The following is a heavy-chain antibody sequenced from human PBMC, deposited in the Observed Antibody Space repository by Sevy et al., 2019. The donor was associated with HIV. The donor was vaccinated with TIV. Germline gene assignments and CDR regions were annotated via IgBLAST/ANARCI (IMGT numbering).Heavy chain of an antibody. CDR1: GYTLTELS. Sequence: ASVKVSCKVSGYTLTELSMHWVRQAPGKGLEWMGGFDPEHGETIYAQKFQGRVTMTEDRSTDTAYMELSSLRSEDTAVYYCATVDLLTGSGFYGMDVWGQGTTVTVSS. V-gene: IGHV1-24*01. CDR2: FDPEHGET. D-gene: IGHD3-9*01. J-gene: IGHJ6*02. CDR3: ATVDLLTGSGFYGMDV.